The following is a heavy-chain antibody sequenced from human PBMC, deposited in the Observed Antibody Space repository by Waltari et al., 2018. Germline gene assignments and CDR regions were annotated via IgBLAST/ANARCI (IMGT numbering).Heavy chain of an antibody. J-gene: IGHJ6*02. D-gene: IGHD2-21*01. CDR2: INPSGGST. Sequence: QVQLVQSGAEVKKPGASVKISCKTSEYTFTSSYIHWVRQAPGQGLEWMGIINPSGGSTSYAQKFQGRVTRTRETSTSTVYMELSSLRSEDTAVYYCALDTGALWMDVWGQGTTVTVSS. CDR3: ALDTGALWMDV. V-gene: IGHV1-46*01. CDR1: EYTFTSSY.